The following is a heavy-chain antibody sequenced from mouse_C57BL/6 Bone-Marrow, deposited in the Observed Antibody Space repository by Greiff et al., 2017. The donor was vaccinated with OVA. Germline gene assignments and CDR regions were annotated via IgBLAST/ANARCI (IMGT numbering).Heavy chain of an antibody. CDR1: GYTFTSYG. J-gene: IGHJ3*01. Sequence: VQRVESGAELARPGASVKLSCKASGYTFTSYGISWVKQRTGQGLEWIGEIYPRSGNTYYNEKFKGKATLTADKSSSTAYMELRSLTSEDSAVYFCADYYGSPLAYWGQGTLVTVSA. V-gene: IGHV1-81*01. CDR3: ADYYGSPLAY. D-gene: IGHD1-1*01. CDR2: IYPRSGNT.